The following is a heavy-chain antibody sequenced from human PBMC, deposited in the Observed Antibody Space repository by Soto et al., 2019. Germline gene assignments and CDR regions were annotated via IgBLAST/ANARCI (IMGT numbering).Heavy chain of an antibody. CDR1: GFTFSDYY. Sequence: PGGSLRLSCAASGFTFSDYYMSWIRQAPGKGLEWASYISSSGSTIYYADSVKGRFTISRDNAKNSLYLQMNSLRAEDTAVYYCARDRILTTTDAFDIWGQGTMVTVSS. V-gene: IGHV3-11*01. D-gene: IGHD3-22*01. CDR3: ARDRILTTTDAFDI. CDR2: ISSSGSTI. J-gene: IGHJ3*02.